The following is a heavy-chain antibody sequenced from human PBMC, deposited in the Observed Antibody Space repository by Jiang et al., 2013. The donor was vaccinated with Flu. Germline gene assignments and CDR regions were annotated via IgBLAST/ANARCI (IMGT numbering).Heavy chain of an antibody. D-gene: IGHD5-18*01. CDR2: IDWDDDK. Sequence: IDWDDDKFYSASLRTRLTISKDASKNQVVLTMTNMDPVDTATYYCARNSYGHDLHYWGQGTLVTVSS. CDR3: ARNSYGHDLHY. J-gene: IGHJ4*02. V-gene: IGHV2-70*04.